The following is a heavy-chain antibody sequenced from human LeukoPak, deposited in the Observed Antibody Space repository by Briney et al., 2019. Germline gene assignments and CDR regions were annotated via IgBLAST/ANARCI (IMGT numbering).Heavy chain of an antibody. CDR3: ARDLGGQWEWELLPFEALDY. CDR1: GFTFSDYY. J-gene: IGHJ4*02. Sequence: PGGSLRLSCAASGFTFSDYYMSWSRQAPGKGLEWVSYISSSGSTIYYADSVKGRFTISRDNAKNSLYLQMNSLRAEDTAVYYCARDLGGQWEWELLPFEALDYWGQGTLVTVSS. V-gene: IGHV3-11*04. CDR2: ISSSGSTI. D-gene: IGHD1-26*01.